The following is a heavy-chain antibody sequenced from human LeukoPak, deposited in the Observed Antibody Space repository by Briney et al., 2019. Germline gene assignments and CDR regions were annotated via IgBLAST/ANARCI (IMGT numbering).Heavy chain of an antibody. Sequence: GGSLRLSCAASGFTFSSYWMSWVRQAPGKGLEWVANIKQDGSEKYYVDSVKGRFTISRDNAKNSLYLQMNSLRAEDTAMYYCARADDGSYEYYFDYWGQGTLVTVPS. CDR3: ARADDGSYEYYFDY. V-gene: IGHV3-7*01. J-gene: IGHJ4*02. D-gene: IGHD1-26*01. CDR2: IKQDGSEK. CDR1: GFTFSSYW.